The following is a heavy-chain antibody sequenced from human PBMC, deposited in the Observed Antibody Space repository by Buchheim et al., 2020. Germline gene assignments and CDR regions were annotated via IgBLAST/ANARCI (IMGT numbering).Heavy chain of an antibody. J-gene: IGHJ6*03. V-gene: IGHV3-23*04. CDR3: AKGRVGLLESYYYYFYMDV. Sequence: EVQLVESGGGLVKPGGSLRLSCATSGFTFNTYAMSWVRQTPGKGLEWVSSISISGRSTYYADSVKGRFTISRDNSNNTLYLQMASLRAEDTAVYYCAKGRVGLLESYYYYFYMDVWGTGTT. CDR2: ISISGRST. CDR1: GFTFNTYA. D-gene: IGHD1-26*01.